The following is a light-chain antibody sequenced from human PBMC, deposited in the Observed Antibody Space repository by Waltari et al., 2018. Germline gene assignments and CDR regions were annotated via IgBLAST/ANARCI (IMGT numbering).Light chain of an antibody. Sequence: DIQLTKSPSFLSASVRDRLTITCRASQGISTYLAWYQQKPGKAPKLLIYAASTLQSDIPSRFSGSGSGTDFTLTISRLEPEDFAVYYCHQCAHSPRTFGQGTRVEIK. CDR3: HQCAHSPRT. CDR1: QGISTY. CDR2: AAS. V-gene: IGKV1-9*01. J-gene: IGKJ1*01.